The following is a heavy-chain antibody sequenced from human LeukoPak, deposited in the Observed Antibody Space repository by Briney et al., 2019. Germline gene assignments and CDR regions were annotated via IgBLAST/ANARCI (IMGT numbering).Heavy chain of an antibody. V-gene: IGHV1-18*01. J-gene: IGHJ6*03. Sequence: ASVKVSCKASGYTFTSYGISWVRQAPGQGLEWMGWISAYNGNTNYAQKLQGRVTMTTDTSTSTAYMELRSLRSDDTAVYYCARAPLRVAGKDYYYYMDVWGKGTTVTVSS. D-gene: IGHD6-19*01. CDR3: ARAPLRVAGKDYYYYMDV. CDR1: GYTFTSYG. CDR2: ISAYNGNT.